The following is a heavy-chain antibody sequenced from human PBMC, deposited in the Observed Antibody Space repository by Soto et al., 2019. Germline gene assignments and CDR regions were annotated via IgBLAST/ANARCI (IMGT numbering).Heavy chain of an antibody. Sequence: SETLSLTCAVSVYSISSGYYWGWIRQPPGKGLEWIGSIYHSGSTYYNPSLKSRVTISVDTSKNQFSLKLSSVTAADTAVYYCALNPYYDFWSGYPSPMFDPWGQGTLVTVSS. J-gene: IGHJ5*02. D-gene: IGHD3-3*01. CDR2: IYHSGST. CDR3: ALNPYYDFWSGYPSPMFDP. CDR1: VYSISSGYY. V-gene: IGHV4-38-2*01.